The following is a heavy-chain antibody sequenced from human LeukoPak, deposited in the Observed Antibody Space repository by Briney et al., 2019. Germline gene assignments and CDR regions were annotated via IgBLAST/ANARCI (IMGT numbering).Heavy chain of an antibody. CDR2: ISSSSTTI. Sequence: GGSLRLSCAASGFTFSSYSMIWVRQAPGKGLEWVSYISSSSTTIHYADSVKGRFTISRDNAKNSLYLQMNSLRAEDTAVYYCAELGITMIGGVWGKGTTVTISS. CDR3: AELGITMIGGV. D-gene: IGHD3-10*02. J-gene: IGHJ6*04. V-gene: IGHV3-48*01. CDR1: GFTFSSYS.